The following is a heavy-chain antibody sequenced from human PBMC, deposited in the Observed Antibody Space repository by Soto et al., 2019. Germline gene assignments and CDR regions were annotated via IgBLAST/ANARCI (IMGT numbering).Heavy chain of an antibody. CDR2: INPSGGST. D-gene: IGHD3-22*01. V-gene: IGHV1-46*01. J-gene: IGHJ5*02. Sequence: ASVKVSCKASGYTFTRYYMHWVRQAPGQGLEWMGIINPSGGSTSYAQKFQGRVTMTRDTRTVYMELNSLRSEDTAVYYCAGSHYESSGYSGFDPWGQGTLVTVS. CDR3: AGSHYESSGYSGFDP. CDR1: GYTFTRYY.